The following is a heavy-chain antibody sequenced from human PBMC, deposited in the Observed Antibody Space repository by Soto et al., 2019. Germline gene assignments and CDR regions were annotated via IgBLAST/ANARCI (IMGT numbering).Heavy chain of an antibody. D-gene: IGHD3-10*01. CDR1: GFTFSSYS. V-gene: IGHV3-48*02. Sequence: EVQLVESGRGLVQPGGSLRLSCAASGFTFSSYSMNWVRQAPGKGLERVSYISSSSSTKYYADSVKGRFTISRHNAKNSPYLQMNSLGDEDTAVYYCARDLGIWWFGELKNYGVVVWGPGSTVNV. CDR3: ARDLGIWWFGELKNYGVVV. J-gene: IGHJ6*02. CDR2: ISSSSSTK.